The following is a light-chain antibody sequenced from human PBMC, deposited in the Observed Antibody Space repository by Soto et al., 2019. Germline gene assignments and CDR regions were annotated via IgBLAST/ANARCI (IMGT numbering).Light chain of an antibody. V-gene: IGLV1-40*01. J-gene: IGLJ1*01. CDR3: QSYDSSLITYV. Sequence: VLTQPPSVSGAPGQRVTIPCTGSSSNIGAGYDVHWYQRLPGTAPKLLIYGNTNRPSGVPDRFSGSKSDTSASLAIAGLQAEDEADYYCQSYDSSLITYVFGTGTKSPS. CDR1: SSNIGAGYD. CDR2: GNT.